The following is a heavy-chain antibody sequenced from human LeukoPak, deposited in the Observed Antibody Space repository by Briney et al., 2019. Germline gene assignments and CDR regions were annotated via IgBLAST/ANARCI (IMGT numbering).Heavy chain of an antibody. CDR2: ISYDGSNK. J-gene: IGHJ3*02. Sequence: GGSLRLSCAASGFSVSDKYMSWVRQAPGKGLEWVAVISYDGSNKYYADSVKGRFTISRDNSKNTLYLQMNSLRAEDTAVYYCARERFRGGEGAFDIWGQGTMVTVSS. D-gene: IGHD3-16*01. CDR1: GFSVSDKY. CDR3: ARERFRGGEGAFDI. V-gene: IGHV3-30-3*01.